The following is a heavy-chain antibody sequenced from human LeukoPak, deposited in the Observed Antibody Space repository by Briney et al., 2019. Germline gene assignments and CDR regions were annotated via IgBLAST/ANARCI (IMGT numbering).Heavy chain of an antibody. V-gene: IGHV4-61*02. J-gene: IGHJ6*03. CDR1: GGSISSGSYY. Sequence: PSETLSLTCTVSGGSISSGSYYWSWIRQPAGTGLEWIGRIYTSGSTNYNPSLKSRVTISVDTSKNQFSLKLSSVTAADTAVYYCRMTTASYYYYYYMDVWGKGTTVTISS. D-gene: IGHD4-17*01. CDR3: RMTTASYYYYYYMDV. CDR2: IYTSGST.